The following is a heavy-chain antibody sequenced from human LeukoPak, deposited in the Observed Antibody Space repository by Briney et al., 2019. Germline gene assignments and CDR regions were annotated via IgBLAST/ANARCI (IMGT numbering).Heavy chain of an antibody. J-gene: IGHJ3*02. D-gene: IGHD3-16*01. V-gene: IGHV3-48*03. Sequence: PGGSLRLSCAVSGFTFSSYEMNWVRQAPGKWLEWVSYISSSGSTIYYADSVKGRFTISRDNAKKSLYLQMNSLRAEDTAVYYCARARLTDYVWGRRTFDIWGQGTMVTISS. CDR3: ARARLTDYVWGRRTFDI. CDR2: ISSSGSTI. CDR1: GFTFSSYE.